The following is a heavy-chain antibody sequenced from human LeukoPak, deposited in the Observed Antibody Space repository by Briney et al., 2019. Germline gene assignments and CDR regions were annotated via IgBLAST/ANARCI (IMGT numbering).Heavy chain of an antibody. CDR3: ARRSVVRGVTDDY. CDR1: GFTFSSNY. D-gene: IGHD3-10*01. CDR2: IYSGGST. J-gene: IGHJ4*02. Sequence: GGSLRLSCAASGFTFSSNYMSWVRQAPGKGLEWVSVIYSGGSTYYADSVKGRFTISRDNSKNTLYLQMNSLRAEDTAVYYCARRSVVRGVTDDYWGQGTLVTVSS. V-gene: IGHV3-53*01.